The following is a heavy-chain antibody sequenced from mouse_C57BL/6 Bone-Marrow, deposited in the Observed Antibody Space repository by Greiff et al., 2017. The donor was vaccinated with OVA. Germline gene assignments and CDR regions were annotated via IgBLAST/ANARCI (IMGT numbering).Heavy chain of an antibody. D-gene: IGHD4-1*01. Sequence: VQLQQPGAELVMPGASVKLSCKASGYIFTSYWMHWVKQRPGQGLEWIGEIDPSDSYTNYNQKFKGKSTLTVDKSSSTAYMQLSSLTSEDSAVYYCASSNWDVDYWGQGTTLTVSS. CDR2: IDPSDSYT. CDR3: ASSNWDVDY. V-gene: IGHV1-69*01. CDR1: GYIFTSYW. J-gene: IGHJ2*01.